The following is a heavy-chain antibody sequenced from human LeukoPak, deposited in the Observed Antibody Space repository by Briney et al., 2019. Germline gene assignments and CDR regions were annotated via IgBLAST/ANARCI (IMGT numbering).Heavy chain of an antibody. CDR1: GYSISSGYY. CDR3: ARHKGPHIVRGVLRNNWFDY. CDR2: IYHSGST. Sequence: PSETLSLTRTVSGYSISSGYYWGWIRQPPGKGLEWIGSIYHSGSTYYNPSLKSRVTISVDTSKNQFSLRLNSVTAADTAMYFCARHKGPHIVRGVLRNNWFDYWGQGTLVTVSS. J-gene: IGHJ4*02. V-gene: IGHV4-38-2*02. D-gene: IGHD3-10*01.